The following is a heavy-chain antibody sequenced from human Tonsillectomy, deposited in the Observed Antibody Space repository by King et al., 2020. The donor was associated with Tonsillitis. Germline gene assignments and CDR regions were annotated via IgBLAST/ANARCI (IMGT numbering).Heavy chain of an antibody. CDR3: AKPPRYSSGWSDWYFDL. J-gene: IGHJ2*01. Sequence: VQLVESGGDLVQPGGSLRLSCAASGFTFSSYAMNWVRQAPGKGLEWVSGISDNGGSTYYADSVKGRFTISRDNSKNKLYMQMNSLRAEETAVYYCAKPPRYSSGWSDWYFDLWGRGTLVTVSS. CDR1: GFTFSSYA. D-gene: IGHD6-19*01. V-gene: IGHV3-23*04. CDR2: ISDNGGST.